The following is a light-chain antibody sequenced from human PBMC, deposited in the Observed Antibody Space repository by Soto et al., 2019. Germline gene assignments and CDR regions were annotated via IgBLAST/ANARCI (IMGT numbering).Light chain of an antibody. V-gene: IGLV2-14*01. CDR3: SSYTSSSTYV. Sequence: QSVLTQPASVSGSPGQSITISCTGTSSDVGGYKYVSWYQQYPDKAPKLMIYEVSNRPSGVSNRFSGSKSGNTASLTISGLQAEDEADYYCSSYTSSSTYVFGNGTKVTVL. J-gene: IGLJ1*01. CDR2: EVS. CDR1: SSDVGGYKY.